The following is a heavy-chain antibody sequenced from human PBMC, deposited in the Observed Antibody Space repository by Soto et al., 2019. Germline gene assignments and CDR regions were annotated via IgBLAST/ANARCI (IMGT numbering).Heavy chain of an antibody. Sequence: VQLLESGGGLVQPGGSLRLSCAASGFTFSSYAMSWVRQAPGKGLEWVSAISGSGGSTYYADSVKGRFTISRDNSKNRLYVQMNSLSAEDTAVYYCAKEGGYCSSTSCYGRVYYWGQGTLGTVSS. CDR2: ISGSGGST. CDR3: AKEGGYCSSTSCYGRVYY. V-gene: IGHV3-23*01. CDR1: GFTFSSYA. D-gene: IGHD2-2*03. J-gene: IGHJ4*02.